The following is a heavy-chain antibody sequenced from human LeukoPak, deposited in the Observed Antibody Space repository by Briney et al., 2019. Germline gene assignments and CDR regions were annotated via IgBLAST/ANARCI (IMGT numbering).Heavy chain of an antibody. CDR3: GRSMDSSTSRLIEY. Sequence: ASVMVSCKVSGYTSPFYGITWVRQAPGQGLEWMGWISTYKGNTNYAQKLQGRVTVTTDTSTSTVYMELRSLRSDDTAVYYCGRSMDSSTSRLIEYWGQGTLVTVSS. V-gene: IGHV1-18*01. CDR2: ISTYKGNT. CDR1: GYTSPFYG. J-gene: IGHJ4*02. D-gene: IGHD6-6*01.